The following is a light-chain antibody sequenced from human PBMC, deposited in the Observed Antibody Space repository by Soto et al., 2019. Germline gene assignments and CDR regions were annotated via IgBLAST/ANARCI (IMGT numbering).Light chain of an antibody. CDR1: QSISSIY. Sequence: EIVLTQSPGTLSLSPGARATLSCRASQSISSIYVAWYQQKPGQAPRLLIYGASSRATGIPDRFSGSGSGTDFTLTISRLEPEDFAVYYCQQYGSSSWTFGQGTKVDIK. CDR2: GAS. CDR3: QQYGSSSWT. J-gene: IGKJ1*01. V-gene: IGKV3-20*01.